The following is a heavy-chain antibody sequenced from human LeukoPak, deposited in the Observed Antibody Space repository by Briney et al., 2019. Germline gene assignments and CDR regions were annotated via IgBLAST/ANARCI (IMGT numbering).Heavy chain of an antibody. CDR2: ISGSGGST. V-gene: IGHV3-23*01. Sequence: GGSLRLSCAASGFTFSSYGMHWVRQAPGKGLEWVSAISGSGGSTYYADSVKGRFTISRDNSKNTLYLQMNSLRAEDTAVYYCAKDYYDSSGFEMDAFDIWGQGTMVTVSS. J-gene: IGHJ3*02. CDR3: AKDYYDSSGFEMDAFDI. CDR1: GFTFSSYG. D-gene: IGHD3-22*01.